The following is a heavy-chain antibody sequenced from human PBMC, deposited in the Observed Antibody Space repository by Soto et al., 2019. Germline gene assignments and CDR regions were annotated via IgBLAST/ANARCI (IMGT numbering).Heavy chain of an antibody. CDR1: GFTFSSYG. CDR3: AKNLRQRWLQVAVDY. Sequence: QVQLVESGGGVVQPGRSLRLSCAASGFTFSSYGMHWVRQAPGKGLEWVAVISYDGSNKYYADSVKGRFTISRDNSKNTLYLQMNGLRAEDTAVYYCAKNLRQRWLQVAVDYWGQGTLVTVSS. CDR2: ISYDGSNK. D-gene: IGHD5-12*01. J-gene: IGHJ4*02. V-gene: IGHV3-30*18.